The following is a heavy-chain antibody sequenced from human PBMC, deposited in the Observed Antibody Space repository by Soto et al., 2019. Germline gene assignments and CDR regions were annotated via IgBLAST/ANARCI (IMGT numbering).Heavy chain of an antibody. V-gene: IGHV4-31*03. CDR1: GGSISSRVYY. D-gene: IGHD2-15*01. J-gene: IGHJ4*02. CDR2: IHYTGST. CDR3: ARYDCSGGSCYSVYFDS. Sequence: PSETLSLTCTVPGGSISSRVYYWSWIRQHPGKGLEWIGYIHYTGSTYYNPSLKSRVTISVDTSKKQFSLKLSSVTAADTAVYYCARYDCSGGSCYSVYFDSWGQGTLVTVSS.